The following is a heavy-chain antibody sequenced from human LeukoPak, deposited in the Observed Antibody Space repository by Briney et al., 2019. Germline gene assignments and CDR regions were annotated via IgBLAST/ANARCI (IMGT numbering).Heavy chain of an antibody. CDR2: MNPNSGNT. V-gene: IGHV1-8*01. J-gene: IGHJ5*02. D-gene: IGHD6-13*01. CDR1: GYTFTSYD. Sequence: ASVKVSCKASGYTFTSYDINWVRQATGHGLEWMGWMNPNSGNTGYAQKFQGRVTMTRNTSISTAYMELSSLRSEDTAVYYCARPGIAAAGTVDWFDPWGQGTLVTVSS. CDR3: ARPGIAAAGTVDWFDP.